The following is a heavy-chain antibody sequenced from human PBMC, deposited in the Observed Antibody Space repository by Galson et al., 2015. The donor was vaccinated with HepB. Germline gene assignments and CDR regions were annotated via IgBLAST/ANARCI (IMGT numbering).Heavy chain of an antibody. V-gene: IGHV3-30*09. CDR1: GFTFSNYA. Sequence: SLRLSCAASGFTFSNYAMHWVRQAPGKGLEWVAVISYDGTNKYYADSVKGRFAVSRDNSKNTLFLQMNNLRPEDTGVFYCVRDLRITIFGVVTATGGMDVWGQGTTVIVSS. J-gene: IGHJ6*02. D-gene: IGHD3-3*01. CDR2: ISYDGTNK. CDR3: VRDLRITIFGVVTATGGMDV.